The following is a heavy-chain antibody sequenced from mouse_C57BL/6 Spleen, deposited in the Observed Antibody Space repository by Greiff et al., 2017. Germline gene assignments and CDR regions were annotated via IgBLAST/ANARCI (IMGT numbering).Heavy chain of an antibody. CDR2: INPSSGYT. CDR3: ARGPLYYGNYVGYFDV. CDR1: GYTFTSYT. Sequence: LVESGAELARPGASVKMSCKASGYTFTSYTMHWVKQRPGQGLEWIGYINPSSGYTKYNQKFKDKATLTADKSSSTAYMQLSSLTSEDSAVYYCARGPLYYGNYVGYFDVWGTGTTVTVSS. D-gene: IGHD2-1*01. J-gene: IGHJ1*03. V-gene: IGHV1-4*01.